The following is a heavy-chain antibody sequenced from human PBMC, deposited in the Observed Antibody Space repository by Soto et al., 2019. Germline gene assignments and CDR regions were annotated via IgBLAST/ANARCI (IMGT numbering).Heavy chain of an antibody. V-gene: IGHV1-2*04. D-gene: IGHD4-17*01. CDR2: INPNSGGT. CDR3: AREFGDYGDYEDAFDI. J-gene: IGHJ3*02. CDR1: GYTFTGYY. Sequence: ASVKVSCKASGYTFTGYYMHWVRQAPGQGLEWMGWINPNSGGTNYAQKFQGWVTMTRDTSISTAYMELSRLRSDDTAVYYCAREFGDYGDYEDAFDIWGQGTMVTVS.